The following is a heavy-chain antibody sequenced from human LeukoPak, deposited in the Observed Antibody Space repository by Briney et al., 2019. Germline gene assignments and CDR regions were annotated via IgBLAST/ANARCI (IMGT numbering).Heavy chain of an antibody. CDR3: ARRPLAGTSPLYYYYYMDV. V-gene: IGHV1-8*01. Sequence: ASVKVSCKASGYTFTSYDINWARQATGQGLEWMGWMNPNSGNTGYAQKFQGRVTMTRNTSISTAYMELSSLRSEDTAVYYCARRPLAGTSPLYYYYYMDVWGKGTTVTVSS. D-gene: IGHD6-19*01. CDR1: GYTFTSYD. J-gene: IGHJ6*03. CDR2: MNPNSGNT.